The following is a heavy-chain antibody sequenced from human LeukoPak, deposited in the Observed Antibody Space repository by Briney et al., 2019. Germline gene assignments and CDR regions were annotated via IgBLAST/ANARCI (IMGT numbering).Heavy chain of an antibody. D-gene: IGHD6-19*01. V-gene: IGHV4-59*01. J-gene: IGHJ6*02. CDR1: AGSISSYY. CDR2: IYYSGST. Sequence: SETLSLTCTVSAGSISSYYWSWIRQPPGKGLEWIGYIYYSGSTNYNPSLKSRVTISIDTSKNQFSLKLSSVIAADTAVYYCARGAAVAGTGLSSQQYYHGMDVWGQGTTVTVSS. CDR3: ARGAAVAGTGLSSQQYYHGMDV.